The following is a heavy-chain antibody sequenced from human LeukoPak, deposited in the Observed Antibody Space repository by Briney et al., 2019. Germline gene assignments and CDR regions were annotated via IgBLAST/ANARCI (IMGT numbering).Heavy chain of an antibody. D-gene: IGHD7-27*01. Sequence: SETLSLTCAVSGYSITNNYYWGWIRQPPGKGLEWIGSIYYGASTYYNPSLKSRVTISLDASKNQFSLGLTSVPAADTAVYYCARLGNTRVSIDPWGQGTLDTVSS. V-gene: IGHV4-38-2*01. CDR3: ARLGNTRVSIDP. CDR1: GYSITNNYY. CDR2: IYYGAST. J-gene: IGHJ5*02.